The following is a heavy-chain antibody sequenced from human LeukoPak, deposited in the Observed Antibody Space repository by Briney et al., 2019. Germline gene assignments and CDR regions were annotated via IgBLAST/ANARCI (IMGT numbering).Heavy chain of an antibody. Sequence: GGSLRLSCAASGHLFRNGWRSGVRQAPGKGLEWVSYISSSGDTIYYADSVKGRFTISSDNAKNSLYLQMNSLRAEDTAVYYCPRPPDYWGQGTLVTVSS. CDR3: PRPPDY. V-gene: IGHV3-11*04. CDR1: GHLFRNGW. CDR2: ISSSGDTI. J-gene: IGHJ4*02.